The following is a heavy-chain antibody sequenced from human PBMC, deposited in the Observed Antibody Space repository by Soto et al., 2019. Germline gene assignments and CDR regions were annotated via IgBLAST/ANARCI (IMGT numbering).Heavy chain of an antibody. CDR1: GGSVSSGSYY. J-gene: IGHJ3*02. V-gene: IGHV4-61*01. CDR3: ARNYGHAFDI. D-gene: IGHD1-7*01. Sequence: SETLSLTCTVSGGSVSSGSYYWTWIRQPPGKGLEWIGCLYNSGSTNYNPSLKSRVTISVDTSKNQFSLKLSSVTAADTAVYYCARNYGHAFDIWGQGTMVTVSS. CDR2: LYNSGST.